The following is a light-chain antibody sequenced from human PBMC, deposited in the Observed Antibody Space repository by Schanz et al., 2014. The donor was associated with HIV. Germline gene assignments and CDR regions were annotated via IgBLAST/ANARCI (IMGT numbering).Light chain of an antibody. CDR3: SSYAGSYTYV. V-gene: IGLV2-23*01. J-gene: IGLJ1*01. Sequence: QSVLPQPASVSGSPGQSITISCTGTSSDVGGYNLVSWYQHHPDKAPKLIIYEGTKRPSGVSDRFSGSKSGNTASLTISGLQAEDEADYYCSSYAGSYTYVFGTGTKLTVL. CDR1: SSDVGGYNL. CDR2: EGT.